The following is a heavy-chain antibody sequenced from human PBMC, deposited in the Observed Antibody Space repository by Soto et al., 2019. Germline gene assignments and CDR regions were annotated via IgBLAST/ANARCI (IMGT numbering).Heavy chain of an antibody. CDR2: IHPGESDT. CDR1: GYSFTTYW. CDR3: ARHEATYYNFYGMDV. Sequence: GESRKISCQSYGYSFTTYWIAWVRQMPGKGLEWMGSIHPGESDTRYSPSFQGQVNISADRSITTAYLQWSSLKASDTAMYYCARHEATYYNFYGMDVWGQGTTVTVSS. J-gene: IGHJ6*02. V-gene: IGHV5-51*01.